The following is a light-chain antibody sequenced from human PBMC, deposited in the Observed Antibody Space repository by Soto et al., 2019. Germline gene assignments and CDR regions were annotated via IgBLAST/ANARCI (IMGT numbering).Light chain of an antibody. CDR1: QSVSTNS. CDR2: GAS. CDR3: QQYGSSVLT. J-gene: IGKJ4*01. Sequence: EIVLTQSPDTLSLSPGERATLSCRASQSVSTNSLAWYQQKPGQAPRPLIYGASIRATGTPDRFSGSGSGTDFTLIISRLEPEDFEVYYCQQYGSSVLTFGGGTKVEIK. V-gene: IGKV3-20*01.